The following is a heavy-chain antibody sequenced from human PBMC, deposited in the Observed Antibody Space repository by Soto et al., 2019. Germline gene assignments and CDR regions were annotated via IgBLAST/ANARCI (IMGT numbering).Heavy chain of an antibody. Sequence: EVQLLESGGGLVQPGGSLRLSCAASGFTFSSYARSWVRQAPGKGLEWVSATSGSGGSTYYADSVKGRFTISRDNSKNTLDLQMSSLRAEDKVVYYCGKDYVVGAHRYGAFDIWGQGTMVTVSS. CDR3: GKDYVVGAHRYGAFDI. CDR1: GFTFSSYA. CDR2: TSGSGGST. D-gene: IGHD2-15*01. V-gene: IGHV3-23*01. J-gene: IGHJ3*02.